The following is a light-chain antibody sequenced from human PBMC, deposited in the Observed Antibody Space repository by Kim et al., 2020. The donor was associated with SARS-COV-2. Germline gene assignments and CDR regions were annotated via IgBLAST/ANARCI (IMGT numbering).Light chain of an antibody. CDR1: QSVGRN. CDR2: GAS. J-gene: IGKJ2*01. V-gene: IGKV3-15*01. Sequence: EVVMTQSPGTLSVSPGEGATLPCRASQSVGRNLAWYQQKPGQAPRLLIYGASTRATGIPARFSGSGSGTEFTLTISSPQSEDFGVYYCQQYNNWPYTFGQGTKLEI. CDR3: QQYNNWPYT.